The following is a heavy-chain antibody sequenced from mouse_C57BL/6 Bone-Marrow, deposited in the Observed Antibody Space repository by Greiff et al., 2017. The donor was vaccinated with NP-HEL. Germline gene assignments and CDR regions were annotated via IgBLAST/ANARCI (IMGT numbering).Heavy chain of an antibody. D-gene: IGHD2-4*01. Sequence: VKLVESGPGLVQPSQSLSITCTVSGFSLTSYGVHWVRQSPGKGLEWLGVIWSGGSTDYNAAFISRLSISKDNSKSQVFFKMNSLQADDTAIYYCARYDYDGPHYYAMDYWGQGTSVTVSS. CDR2: IWSGGST. CDR3: ARYDYDGPHYYAMDY. CDR1: GFSLTSYG. J-gene: IGHJ4*01. V-gene: IGHV2-2*01.